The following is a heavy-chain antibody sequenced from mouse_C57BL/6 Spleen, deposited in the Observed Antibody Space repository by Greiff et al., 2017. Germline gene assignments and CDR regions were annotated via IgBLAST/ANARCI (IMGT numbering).Heavy chain of an antibody. Sequence: ESGPGLVKPSQSLSLTCSVTGYSITSGYYWNWIRQFPGNKLEWMGYISYDGSNNYNPSLKNRISITRDTSKNQFFLKLNSVTTEDTATYYCASVYGYYAMDYWGQGTSVTVSS. CDR3: ASVYGYYAMDY. CDR1: GYSITSGYY. V-gene: IGHV3-6*01. CDR2: ISYDGSN. D-gene: IGHD1-1*02. J-gene: IGHJ4*01.